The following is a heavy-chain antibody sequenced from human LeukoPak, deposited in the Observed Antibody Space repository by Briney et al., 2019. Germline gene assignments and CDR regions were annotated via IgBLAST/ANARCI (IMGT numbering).Heavy chain of an antibody. V-gene: IGHV5-51*01. J-gene: IGHJ4*02. Sequence: KPGESLKISCKGSGYSFTSYWIGWVRQMPGKGLEWMGIIYPGDSDTRYSPSFQGQVTISADKSISTAYLQWSSLKASDTAMYYCARHSNYYDSSGYCDYWGQGTLATVSS. CDR3: ARHSNYYDSSGYCDY. D-gene: IGHD3-22*01. CDR2: IYPGDSDT. CDR1: GYSFTSYW.